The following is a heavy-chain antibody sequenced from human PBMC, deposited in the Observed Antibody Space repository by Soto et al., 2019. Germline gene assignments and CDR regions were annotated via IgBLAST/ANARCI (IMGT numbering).Heavy chain of an antibody. CDR1: GDTFKNCV. J-gene: IGHJ6*02. V-gene: IGHV1-69*01. CDR2: IIPLFGTT. CDR3: AAELGFRKLSVV. Sequence: QVQVVQSGVEVRRPGSSVKVSCKASGDTFKNCVISWVRQAPGQGLEWMGGIIPLFGTTDFAQRFQGRLTISTDEATTTAYMELSKPRIEDPATYYCAAELGFRKLSVVWGQGTTVIVSS. D-gene: IGHD7-27*01.